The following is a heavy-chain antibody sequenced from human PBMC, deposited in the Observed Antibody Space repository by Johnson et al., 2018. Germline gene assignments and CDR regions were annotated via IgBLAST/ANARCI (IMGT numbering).Heavy chain of an antibody. CDR3: VRDGAVGYGSGWIRYFQH. CDR2: LGTGPSPN. CDR1: GFTFTSYS. J-gene: IGHJ1*01. Sequence: QLQESGGGLGQPGGSLRLSCTASGFTFTSYSVNWVRKVPGKGLEWSSYLGTGPSPNSYADSVKGRFTIYRENAKNSVYLQMKSLGAEDQAVYYCVRDGAVGYGSGWIRYFQHWGQGTLVTVSS. D-gene: IGHD2-15*01. V-gene: IGHV3-48*01.